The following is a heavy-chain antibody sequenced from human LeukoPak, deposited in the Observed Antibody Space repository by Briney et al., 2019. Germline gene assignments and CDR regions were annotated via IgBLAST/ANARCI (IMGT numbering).Heavy chain of an antibody. J-gene: IGHJ4*02. CDR1: GFTFSSYA. D-gene: IGHD5-12*01. CDR3: AKVSAVDIVATIFDY. Sequence: GGSLRLSCAASGFTFSSYAMSWVRQAPGKGLEWVSAISGSGGSTYYADSVKGRFTISRDNSKNTLYLQVNSLRAEDTAVYYCAKVSAVDIVATIFDYWGQGTLVTVSS. CDR2: ISGSGGST. V-gene: IGHV3-23*01.